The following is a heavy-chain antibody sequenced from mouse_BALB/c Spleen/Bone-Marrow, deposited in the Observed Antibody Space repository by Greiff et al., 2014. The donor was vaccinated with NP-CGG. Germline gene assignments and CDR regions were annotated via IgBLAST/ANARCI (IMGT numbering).Heavy chain of an antibody. CDR3: ARDVGNYYAMDY. D-gene: IGHD2-1*01. CDR2: INPYTGET. V-gene: IGHV1-26*01. Sequence: SGPELVKPGASMKISCKASGFSFTGYTMNWVKQSHGKNLEWIGLINPYTGETSYNQKFKGKATLTVDKSSSTAYMELLSLTSEDSAVYYCARDVGNYYAMDYWGQGTSVTVSS. CDR1: GFSFTGYT. J-gene: IGHJ4*01.